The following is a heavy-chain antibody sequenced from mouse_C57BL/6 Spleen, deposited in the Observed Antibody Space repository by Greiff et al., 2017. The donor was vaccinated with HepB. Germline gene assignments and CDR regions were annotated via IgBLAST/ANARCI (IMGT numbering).Heavy chain of an antibody. V-gene: IGHV2-5*01. CDR1: GFSLTSYG. Sequence: VQLQQSGPGLVQPSQSLSITCTVSGFSLTSYGVHWVRQSPGKGLEWLGVIWRGGSTDYNAAFMSRLSITKDNSKSQVFFKMNSLQADDTAIYYCAKPITTVVATGYFDVWGTGTTVTVSS. CDR3: AKPITTVVATGYFDV. CDR2: IWRGGST. D-gene: IGHD1-1*01. J-gene: IGHJ1*03.